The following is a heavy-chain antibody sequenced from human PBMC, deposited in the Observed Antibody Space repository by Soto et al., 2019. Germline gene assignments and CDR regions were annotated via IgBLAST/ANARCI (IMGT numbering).Heavy chain of an antibody. CDR2: INHSGST. V-gene: IGHV4-34*01. Sequence: ETRSPTCAVYGGSLSGYSWSWIRQRPGKGLEWIGEINHSGSTNYNPSLKSRVTISVDTSKNQFPLKLSSMTAPDTAVYYCARHGRYQLLYSFPPYFGYWGQGTLVTVSS. D-gene: IGHD2-2*02. CDR1: GGSLSGYS. J-gene: IGHJ4*02. CDR3: ARHGRYQLLYSFPPYFGY.